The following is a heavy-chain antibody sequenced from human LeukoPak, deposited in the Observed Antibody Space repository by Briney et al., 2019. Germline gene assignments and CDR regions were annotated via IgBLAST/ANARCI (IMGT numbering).Heavy chain of an antibody. CDR2: IEQGGSEK. CDR3: ARPSYNGGWYFPFDY. CDR1: GFTFSSYW. V-gene: IGHV3-7*01. J-gene: IGHJ4*02. D-gene: IGHD6-19*01. Sequence: PGGSLRLSCAASGFTFSSYWMSWVRQAPGKGLKWVSNIEQGGSEKYYVDSVKGRFTISRDNAKKSLYLQMNSLRAEDTAIYYCARPSYNGGWYFPFDYWGQGTLVTVSS.